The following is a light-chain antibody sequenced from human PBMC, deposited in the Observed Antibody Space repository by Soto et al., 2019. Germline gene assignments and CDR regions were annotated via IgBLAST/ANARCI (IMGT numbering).Light chain of an antibody. CDR3: QQRSYWPT. Sequence: EIVLTQSPATLSLSPGERATLSCRASQSVSSYLAWYQQKPGQAPRLLIYDASNRATGIPARCSGSGSGTDFPLTISSLEPEDFAVYYCQQRSYWPTFGQGTKVEIK. J-gene: IGKJ1*01. CDR1: QSVSSY. V-gene: IGKV3-11*01. CDR2: DAS.